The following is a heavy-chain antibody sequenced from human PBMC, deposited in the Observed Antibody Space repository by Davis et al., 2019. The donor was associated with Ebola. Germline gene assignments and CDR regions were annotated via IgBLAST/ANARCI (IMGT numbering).Heavy chain of an antibody. CDR3: ARGGNYRPYYFGN. CDR1: GGSFNGYY. Sequence: PSETLSLTCVVYGGSFNGYYWNWIRQPPGKGLEWIGELNHSGSTNYNPSLKSRVTISVDTSKNQFSLKLSSVTAADTAVYYCARGGNYRPYYFGNWGQGTLVTVSS. D-gene: IGHD1-7*01. CDR2: LNHSGST. V-gene: IGHV4-34*01. J-gene: IGHJ4*02.